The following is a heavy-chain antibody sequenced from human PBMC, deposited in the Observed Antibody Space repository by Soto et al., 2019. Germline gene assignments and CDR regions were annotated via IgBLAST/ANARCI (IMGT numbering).Heavy chain of an antibody. Sequence: QIALKESGPTLVKPSQTPTLTCTFSGFSFSTTGAGVGWIRQPPGKALEWLALIFWNDAKRYSPSLRSRLTIIKDTSKNQVVLTMTNVDPVDTATYYCAYRRGGSSSGGNFDYWGQGTPVTVYS. CDR2: IFWNDAK. J-gene: IGHJ4*02. CDR3: AYRRGGSSSGGNFDY. V-gene: IGHV2-5*01. CDR1: GFSFSTTGAG. D-gene: IGHD2-15*01.